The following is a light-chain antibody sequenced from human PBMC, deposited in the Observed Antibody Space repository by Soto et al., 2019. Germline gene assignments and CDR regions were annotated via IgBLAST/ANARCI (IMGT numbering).Light chain of an antibody. Sequence: DIQMTQSPSTLSASVGDRVTITCRASQGIDNWLAWYQQKPGKAPKLLIYGASNLETGVPSRFSGSGSGTDFTFTISSLQAEDIATYFCQQYDSVFTFGQGTRLEIK. V-gene: IGKV1-33*01. CDR1: QGIDNW. J-gene: IGKJ5*01. CDR2: GAS. CDR3: QQYDSVFT.